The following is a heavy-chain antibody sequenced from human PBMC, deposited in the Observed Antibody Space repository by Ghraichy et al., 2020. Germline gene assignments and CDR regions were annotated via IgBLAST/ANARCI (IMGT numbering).Heavy chain of an antibody. CDR1: GATFCSYA. D-gene: IGHD7-27*01. CDR3: AREGNWGSSDAFDI. J-gene: IGHJ3*02. V-gene: IGHV1-69*04. CDR2: IIPILGIA. Sequence: SVKVSCKASGATFCSYAISWVRQAPGQGLEWMGRIIPILGIANYAQKFQGRVTITADKSTSTAYMELSSLRSEDTAVYYCAREGNWGSSDAFDIWGQGTMVTVSS.